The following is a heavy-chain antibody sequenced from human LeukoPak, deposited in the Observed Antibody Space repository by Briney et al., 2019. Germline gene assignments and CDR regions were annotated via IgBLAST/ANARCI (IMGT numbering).Heavy chain of an antibody. Sequence: PETLSLTCTVSGGSISSYYWSWIRQPPGKGLEWIGYIYYSGSTNYNPSLKSRVTISVDTSKNQFSLKLSSVTAADTAVYYCARSRDDSSGYYYGNWYFDLWGRGTLVTVSS. D-gene: IGHD3-22*01. CDR3: ARSRDDSSGYYYGNWYFDL. CDR1: GGSISSYY. CDR2: IYYSGST. J-gene: IGHJ2*01. V-gene: IGHV4-59*01.